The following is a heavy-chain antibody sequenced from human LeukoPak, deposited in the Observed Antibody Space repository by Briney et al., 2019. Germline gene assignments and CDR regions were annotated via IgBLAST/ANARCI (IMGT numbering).Heavy chain of an antibody. D-gene: IGHD1-26*01. CDR2: ISSGSSTI. CDR1: GFTFSSYT. CDR3: ARSYPFDY. Sequence: ETGGSLRLSCAASGFTFSSYTMNWVRQAPGKGLEWVSYISSGSSTISYADSVKGRFTISRDKAKNSLYLQMNSLRAEDTAVYYCARSYPFDYWGQGTLVTVSS. J-gene: IGHJ4*02. V-gene: IGHV3-48*01.